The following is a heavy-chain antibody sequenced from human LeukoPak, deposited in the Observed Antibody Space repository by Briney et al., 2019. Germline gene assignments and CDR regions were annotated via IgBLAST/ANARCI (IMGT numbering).Heavy chain of an antibody. D-gene: IGHD2-2*01. CDR1: GFTFSSYA. CDR3: ARDWGGYCSSTSCYSHMDV. CDR2: ISWNSGSI. V-gene: IGHV3-20*04. Sequence: GGSLRLSCAASGFTFSSYAMSWVRQAPGKGLEWVSGISWNSGSIGYADSVKGRFTISRDNAKNSLYLQMNSLRAEDTAVYYCARDWGGYCSSTSCYSHMDVWGKGTTVTVSS. J-gene: IGHJ6*03.